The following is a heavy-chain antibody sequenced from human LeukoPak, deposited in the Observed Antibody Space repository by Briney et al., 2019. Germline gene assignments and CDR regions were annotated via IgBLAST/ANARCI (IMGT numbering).Heavy chain of an antibody. CDR1: GYTFTGYY. Sequence: GASVKVSCKASGYTFTGYYMHWVRQAPGQGLEWMGWINPNSGGTNYPQKFQGRVTMTRDTSISTAYMELSRLRSDDTAVYYCAGAAFDAFDIWGQGTMVTVSS. V-gene: IGHV1-2*02. D-gene: IGHD6-13*01. CDR2: INPNSGGT. J-gene: IGHJ3*02. CDR3: AGAAFDAFDI.